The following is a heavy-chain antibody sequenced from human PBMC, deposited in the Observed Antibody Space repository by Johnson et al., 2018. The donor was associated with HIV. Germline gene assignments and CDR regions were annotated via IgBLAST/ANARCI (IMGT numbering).Heavy chain of an antibody. CDR1: GFTFDDYG. Sequence: VQLVESGGGVVRPGGSLRLSCAASGFTFDDYGMSWVRQAPGKGLEWVSGINCNGGSTGYADSVKGRFTISRENAKNTLYLQMNSLRAEDTAVYYCARGPMIVVPHDAFDIWGQGTMVTVSS. J-gene: IGHJ3*02. CDR2: INCNGGST. D-gene: IGHD3-22*01. CDR3: ARGPMIVVPHDAFDI. V-gene: IGHV3-20*04.